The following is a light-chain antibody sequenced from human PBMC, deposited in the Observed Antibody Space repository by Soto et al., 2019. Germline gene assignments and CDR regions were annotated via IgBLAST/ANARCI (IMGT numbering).Light chain of an antibody. Sequence: DIRVTQSPSSVSASVGDRVTITCRASQDISHYLAWYQQKPGKAPKLLIYGASSLQSGVPSRFSGSGSGTDFTLTISSLQPEDFATFYCQQAYTFPRTFGQGTKVDI. CDR1: QDISHY. CDR3: QQAYTFPRT. J-gene: IGKJ1*01. V-gene: IGKV1D-12*01. CDR2: GAS.